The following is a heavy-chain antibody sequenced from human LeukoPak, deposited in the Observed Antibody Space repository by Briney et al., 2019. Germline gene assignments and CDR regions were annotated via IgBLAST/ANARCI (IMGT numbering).Heavy chain of an antibody. J-gene: IGHJ4*02. Sequence: PGGSLRLSCAASGFTFNSYAMSWVRPAPWERLQWVSGISDSGGNTYYADSVRGRFTISRDNSKNTLYLQMNSLRAEDTAVYYCARHRSSWLIDYWGQGTLVTVSS. CDR2: ISDSGGNT. V-gene: IGHV3-23*01. D-gene: IGHD6-6*01. CDR1: GFTFNSYA. CDR3: ARHRSSWLIDY.